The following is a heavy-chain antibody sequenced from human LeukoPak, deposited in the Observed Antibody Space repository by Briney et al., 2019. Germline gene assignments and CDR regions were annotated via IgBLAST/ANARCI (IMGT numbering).Heavy chain of an antibody. CDR2: ISYDGSNK. V-gene: IGHV3-30-3*02. Sequence: GRSLRLSCAASGFTFSSYAMHWVRQAPGKGLEWVAVISYDGSNKYYADSVKGRFTISRDNSKNTLYLQMNSLRAGDTSVYYCAKVSLFMTNDAFDIWGQGTMVTVSS. CDR1: GFTFSSYA. D-gene: IGHD3-16*01. CDR3: AKVSLFMTNDAFDI. J-gene: IGHJ3*02.